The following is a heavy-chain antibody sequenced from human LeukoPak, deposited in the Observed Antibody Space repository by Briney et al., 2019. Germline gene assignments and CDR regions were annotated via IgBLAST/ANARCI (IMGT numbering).Heavy chain of an antibody. V-gene: IGHV1-18*01. CDR1: GYSFSDSC. J-gene: IGHJ2*01. CDR3: AKGRRGSYFDL. D-gene: IGHD3-10*01. Sequence: ASVKVSCKASGYSFSDSCIAWVRQAPGQGLEWMGCIIDYNGHTTYAQNFQGRVTMTTDTSTSTAYMELRSLRSDDTAVYFCAKGRRGSYFDLWGRGTLVTVSS. CDR2: IIDYNGHT.